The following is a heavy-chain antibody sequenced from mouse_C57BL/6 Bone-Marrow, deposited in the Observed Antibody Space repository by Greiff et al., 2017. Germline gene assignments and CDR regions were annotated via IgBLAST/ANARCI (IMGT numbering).Heavy chain of an antibody. CDR2: IYPGSGNT. CDR1: GYTFTDYY. D-gene: IGHD1-1*01. V-gene: IGHV1-76*01. Sequence: VQLQQSGAELVRPGASVKLSCKASGYTFTDYYINWVKQRPGQGLEWIARIYPGSGNTYYNEKFKGKATLTAEKSSSTAYMQLSSLTSEDSAVYFCARRRDGSRGGYYFDYWGQGTTLTVSS. CDR3: ARRRDGSRGGYYFDY. J-gene: IGHJ2*01.